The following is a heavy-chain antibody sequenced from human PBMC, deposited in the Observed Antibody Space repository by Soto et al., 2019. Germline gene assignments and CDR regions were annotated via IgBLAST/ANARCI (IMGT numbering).Heavy chain of an antibody. V-gene: IGHV1-46*01. J-gene: IGHJ6*02. CDR2: INPNSGST. CDR3: ARAGIAYCSSTTCYLYYYVMDV. D-gene: IGHD2-2*01. CDR1: GYSVTSYY. Sequence: ASVKVSCKASGYSVTSYYMHWVRQAPGQGLEWMGIINPNSGSTTYTQKFQGRVTMTRDTSTSTVYMELTSLTSGDTAVYYCARAGIAYCSSTTCYLYYYVMDVWGQGTTVTVSS.